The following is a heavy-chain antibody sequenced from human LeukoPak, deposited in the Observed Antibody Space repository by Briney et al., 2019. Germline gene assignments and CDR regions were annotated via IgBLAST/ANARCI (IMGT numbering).Heavy chain of an antibody. CDR2: INHSGST. V-gene: IGHV4-34*01. CDR3: ARSRGYFDY. D-gene: IGHD6-13*01. CDR1: GGSFSGYC. Sequence: ASETLSLTCAVYGGSFSGYCWSWIRQPPGKGLEWIGEINHSGSTNYNPSLKSRVTISVDTSKNQFSLKLSSVTAADTALYYCARSRGYFDYWGQGTLVTVSS. J-gene: IGHJ4*02.